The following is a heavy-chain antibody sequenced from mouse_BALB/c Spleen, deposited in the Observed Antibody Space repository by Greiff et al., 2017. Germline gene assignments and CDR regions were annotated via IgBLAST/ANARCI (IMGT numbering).Heavy chain of an antibody. D-gene: IGHD2-10*01. Sequence: EVKLVESGGGLVQPGGSRKLSCAASGFTFSSFGMHWVRQAPEKGLEWVAYISSGSSTIYYADTVKGRFTISRDNPKNTLFLQMTSLRSEDTAMYYCARSSYDYEAMDYWGQGTSVTVSS. V-gene: IGHV5-17*02. CDR1: GFTFSSFG. J-gene: IGHJ4*01. CDR2: ISSGSSTI. CDR3: ARSSYDYEAMDY.